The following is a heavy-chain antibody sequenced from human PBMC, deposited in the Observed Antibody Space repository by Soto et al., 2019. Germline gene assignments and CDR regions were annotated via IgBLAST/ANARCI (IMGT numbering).Heavy chain of an antibody. CDR2: IYRSGST. CDR1: GGSISSSNW. J-gene: IGHJ5*02. V-gene: IGHV4-4*02. Sequence: SETLSLTCAVSGGSISSSNWWSWVRQPPGKGLEWIGEIYRSGSTNYNPSLKSRVTISVDKSKNQFSLKLSSVTAADTAVYYCAREADYYDSSGYYPKWFDPWGQGTLVTVSS. D-gene: IGHD3-22*01. CDR3: AREADYYDSSGYYPKWFDP.